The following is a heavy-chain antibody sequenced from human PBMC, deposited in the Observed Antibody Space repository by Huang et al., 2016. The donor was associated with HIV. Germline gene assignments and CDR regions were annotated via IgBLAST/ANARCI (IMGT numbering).Heavy chain of an antibody. CDR2: SSVYNGNT. V-gene: IGHV1-18*01. D-gene: IGHD5-18*01. CDR1: GYTFSSFG. Sequence: QVQLVQSGAEVKKPGASVQISCKAAGYTFSSFGISWVRQAPGQGLEWVGWSSVYNGNTKFAQKFQGRLTMTTDTSTSTAYMELRSLRSDDSAVYYCARGGGIQLLLLGYYYMDVWGNGTTVTVSS. J-gene: IGHJ6*03. CDR3: ARGGGIQLLLLGYYYMDV.